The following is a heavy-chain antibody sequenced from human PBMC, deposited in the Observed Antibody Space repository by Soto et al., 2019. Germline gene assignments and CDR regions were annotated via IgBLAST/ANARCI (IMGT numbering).Heavy chain of an antibody. CDR2: INHSGST. Sequence: ETLRLTCAVYGGSFRGYYWSWIRLPPGKGLEWIGEINHSGSTNYNPSLKSRVTISVDTSKNQFSLKLSSVTAADTAVYYCARRSSWYLYSSYYGMDVWGQGTTGT. V-gene: IGHV4-34*01. D-gene: IGHD6-13*01. CDR1: GGSFRGYY. J-gene: IGHJ6*02. CDR3: ARRSSWYLYSSYYGMDV.